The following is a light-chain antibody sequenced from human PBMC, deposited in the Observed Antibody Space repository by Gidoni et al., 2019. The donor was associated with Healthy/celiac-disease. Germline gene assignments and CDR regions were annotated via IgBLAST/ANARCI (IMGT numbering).Light chain of an antibody. CDR3: QSYDSSNVV. J-gene: IGLJ2*01. V-gene: IGLV6-57*01. CDR2: EDN. Sequence: NFMLTQPPSVSESPCQTVTISCTRSSGSIASNYVQWYQQRPGSSPTTVIYEDNQRPSGVPDRFSGSIDSSSNSASLTISGLKTEDEADYYCQSYDSSNVVFGGGTKLTVL. CDR1: SGSIASNY.